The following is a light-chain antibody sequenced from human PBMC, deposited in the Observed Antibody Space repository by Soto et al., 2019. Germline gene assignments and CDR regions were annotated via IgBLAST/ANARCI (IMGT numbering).Light chain of an antibody. CDR2: DVS. CDR1: SSDVGGYNY. J-gene: IGLJ1*01. V-gene: IGLV2-11*01. Sequence: QSLLTQPRSVSGSPGQSVTISCTGTSSDVGGYNYVSWYQQHPGKAPKLMIYDVSQRPSGVPDRFSGSKSGNTASLTISGLQSEDEADYYCCSYAGSYTYVFGTGTKVTVL. CDR3: CSYAGSYTYV.